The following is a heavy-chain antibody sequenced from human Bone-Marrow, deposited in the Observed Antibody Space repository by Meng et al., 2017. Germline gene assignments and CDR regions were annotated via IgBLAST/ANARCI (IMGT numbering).Heavy chain of an antibody. V-gene: IGHV4-4*07. D-gene: IGHD3-10*01. J-gene: IGHJ3*02. CDR1: GVSISSYY. CDR3: AGERYYYSPEGYIDAFDI. Sequence: SETLSLTCTVSGVSISSYYWSWIRQPAGKGLEWIWRIYTSGSTNYNPSLKSRVTMSVDTSKNQLSLKLSSVTAADTAVYYCAGERYYYSPEGYIDAFDIWGQGTMVTVSS. CDR2: IYTSGST.